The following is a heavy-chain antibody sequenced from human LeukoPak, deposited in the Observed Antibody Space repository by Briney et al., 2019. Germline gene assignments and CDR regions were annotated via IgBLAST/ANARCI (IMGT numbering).Heavy chain of an antibody. D-gene: IGHD1-26*01. CDR2: IKQDGSEK. CDR1: GFTFRSSW. CDR3: ARVGGSYSYFDY. J-gene: IGHJ4*02. Sequence: PGGSLRPSCAASGFTFRSSWMSWVRQAPGKGLGWVANIKQDGSEKYYVDSVKGRFTISRDNAKNSLYLQMNSLRAEDTAVYYCARVGGSYSYFDYGGEGTLLTVSS. V-gene: IGHV3-7*01.